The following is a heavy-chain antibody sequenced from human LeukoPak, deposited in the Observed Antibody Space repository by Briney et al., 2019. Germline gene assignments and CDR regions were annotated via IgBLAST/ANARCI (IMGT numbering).Heavy chain of an antibody. V-gene: IGHV3-23*01. Sequence: GGSLRLSCAASGFTFSSYGMSWVHQAPGKGLEWVSATSGSGGTTKYADSVKGRFTISRDNSKNTLYLQMNSLRAEDTAVYYCAKGGTGYYTLLFVYWGQGILVTVSS. CDR3: AKGGTGYYTLLFVY. CDR2: TSGSGGTT. D-gene: IGHD3/OR15-3a*01. CDR1: GFTFSSYG. J-gene: IGHJ4*02.